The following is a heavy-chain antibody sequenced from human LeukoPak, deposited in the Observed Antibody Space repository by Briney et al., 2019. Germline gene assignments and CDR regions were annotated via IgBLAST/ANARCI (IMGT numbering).Heavy chain of an antibody. J-gene: IGHJ3*02. Sequence: PSETLSLTCAVYGGSFSGYYWSWIRQPPGKGLEWIGEINHSGSTNYNPSLKSRVTISVDTSKNQFSLKLSSVTAADTAVYYCARGPPSAMVRGAIHAFDIWGQGTMVTVSS. V-gene: IGHV4-34*01. CDR3: ARGPPSAMVRGAIHAFDI. CDR2: INHSGST. CDR1: GGSFSGYY. D-gene: IGHD3-10*01.